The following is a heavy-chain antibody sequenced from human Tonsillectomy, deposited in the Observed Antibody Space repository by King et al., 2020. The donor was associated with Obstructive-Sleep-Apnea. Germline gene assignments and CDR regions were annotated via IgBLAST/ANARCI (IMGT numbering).Heavy chain of an antibody. CDR3: ARDWSGEDYDILTGYSDAFDI. Sequence: VQLVESGGGLVQPGGSLRLSCAASGFTFSSYWMSWVRQAPGKGLEWVANIKQDGSEKYYVDSVKGRFTISRDNAKNSLYLQMNSLRAEDTAVYYCARDWSGEDYDILTGYSDAFDIWGQGTMVTVSS. CDR2: IKQDGSEK. V-gene: IGHV3-7*01. J-gene: IGHJ3*02. D-gene: IGHD3-9*01. CDR1: GFTFSSYW.